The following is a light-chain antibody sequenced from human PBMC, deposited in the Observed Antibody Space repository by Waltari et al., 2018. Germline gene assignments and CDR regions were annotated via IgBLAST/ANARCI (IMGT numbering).Light chain of an antibody. CDR2: GVS. Sequence: EIVMTQSPDTLSASPGERVTLSCRASQSVVNDLAWYQQRPSQAPRLLLYGVSRRATGVAARFSGSGSGTEFSLTISSLQSEDFAVYYCLQYNNWPPWTFGQGTKVEIK. CDR3: LQYNNWPPWT. CDR1: QSVVND. V-gene: IGKV3-15*01. J-gene: IGKJ1*01.